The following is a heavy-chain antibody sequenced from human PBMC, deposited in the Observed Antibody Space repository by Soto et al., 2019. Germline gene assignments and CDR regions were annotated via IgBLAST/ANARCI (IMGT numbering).Heavy chain of an antibody. Sequence: ASVKVSCKASGYTFTSYDINWVRQATGQGLEWKGWMNPNSGNTGYAQKFQGRVTMARNTSISTAYMELSSLRSEDTAVYYCARGLIAAAPSSYYYGMDVWGQGTTVTVSS. CDR1: GYTFTSYD. CDR3: ARGLIAAAPSSYYYGMDV. CDR2: MNPNSGNT. V-gene: IGHV1-8*01. J-gene: IGHJ6*02. D-gene: IGHD6-13*01.